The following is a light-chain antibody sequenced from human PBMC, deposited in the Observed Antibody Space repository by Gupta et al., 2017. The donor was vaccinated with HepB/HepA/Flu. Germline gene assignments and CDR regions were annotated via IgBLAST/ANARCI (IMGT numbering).Light chain of an antibody. V-gene: IGLV2-11*01. J-gene: IGLJ2*01. CDR3: CSYAGSYTYVV. Sequence: QSALTQPRSVSGSPGQSVTISCTGTNSDAGGYNYVSWYQQHPGKAPKPMIYDVSKRPSGVPDRFSGAKSGNTASLTISGLQAEDEADYYCCSYAGSYTYVVFGGGTKLTVL. CDR2: DVS. CDR1: NSDAGGYNY.